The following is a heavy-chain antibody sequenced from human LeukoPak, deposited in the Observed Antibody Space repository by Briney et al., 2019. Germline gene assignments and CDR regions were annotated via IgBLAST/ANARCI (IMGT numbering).Heavy chain of an antibody. D-gene: IGHD6-13*01. CDR2: ISTYNGNT. Sequence: ASVKVSCKASGYTFTSYGISWVRQAPGQGLEWMGWISTYNGNTNYAQKLQGRVTMTTDTSTSTAYMELRSLRSDDTAVYYCARVIGSSSWYPLDYWGQGTLVTVSS. CDR1: GYTFTSYG. V-gene: IGHV1-18*01. CDR3: ARVIGSSSWYPLDY. J-gene: IGHJ4*02.